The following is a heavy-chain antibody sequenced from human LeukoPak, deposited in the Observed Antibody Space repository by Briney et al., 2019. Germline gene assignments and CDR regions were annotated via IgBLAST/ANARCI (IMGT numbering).Heavy chain of an antibody. V-gene: IGHV4-61*02. CDR1: GGPISSGSNY. CDR2: IYTTGSS. J-gene: IGHJ4*02. CDR3: ARASYCSSTSCYASFDY. D-gene: IGHD2-2*01. Sequence: PSETLSLTCIVSGGPISSGSNYYSWIRQSAGKGLEWIGRIYTTGSSDYSPSLKSRVVMSTDTSKNQFSLKLSSVTAADTAVYYCARASYCSSTSCYASFDYWGQGTLVTVSS.